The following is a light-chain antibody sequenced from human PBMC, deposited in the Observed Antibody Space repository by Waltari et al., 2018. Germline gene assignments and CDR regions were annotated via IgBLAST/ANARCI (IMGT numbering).Light chain of an antibody. CDR2: DAS. CDR1: QSVTTY. CDR3: HQCSTWPPA. J-gene: IGKJ3*01. V-gene: IGKV3-11*01. Sequence: EIVLTQSPATLSLSPGERATLSSRASQSVTTYLGWYQQKPDQAPRLLIYDASNRATGIPARFSGSGSGTDFTLTISSLEPDDVAVYYCHQCSTWPPAFGPGTKVDI.